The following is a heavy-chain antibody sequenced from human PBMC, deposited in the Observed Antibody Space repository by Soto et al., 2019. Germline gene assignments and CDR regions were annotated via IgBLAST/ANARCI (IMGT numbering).Heavy chain of an antibody. CDR2: IIPILGTA. V-gene: IGHV1-69*06. D-gene: IGHD3-22*01. Sequence: QVQLVQSGAEVKKPGSSVKVSCKASGGTFSRYAISWVRQAPGQGLEWMGGIIPILGTANYAQKFQGRVTITADKYTSTAYMELSSLRSEDTAVYYCAITPYHYDSSGYYDCAFDIWGQGTMVTVSS. CDR3: AITPYHYDSSGYYDCAFDI. CDR1: GGTFSRYA. J-gene: IGHJ3*02.